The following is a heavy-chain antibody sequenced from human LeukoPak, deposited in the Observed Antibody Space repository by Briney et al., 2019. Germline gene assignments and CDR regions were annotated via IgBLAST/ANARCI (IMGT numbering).Heavy chain of an antibody. J-gene: IGHJ3*01. D-gene: IGHD4/OR15-4a*01. CDR1: GFSFDQYA. Sequence: GGSLRLSCAASGFSFDQYAMTWVRQTPGKGLEWVSAISYSGASPYYGDSVKGRFTISRDNSKNTVYLQMNSLRDEDTALYYCAKDSSVLPNALDLWGQGTVVTVSS. V-gene: IGHV3-23*01. CDR3: AKDSSVLPNALDL. CDR2: ISYSGASP.